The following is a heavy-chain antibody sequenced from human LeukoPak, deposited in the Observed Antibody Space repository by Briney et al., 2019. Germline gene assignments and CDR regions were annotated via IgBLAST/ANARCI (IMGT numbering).Heavy chain of an antibody. J-gene: IGHJ2*01. CDR3: ARVNWYFDL. V-gene: IGHV4-34*01. Sequence: PSETLSLTCAVYGGSFSGYYWSWIRQPPGKGREWMGELNHSGSTNYNPSLKSRVTISVDTSKNQFSLKLSSVTAADTAVYYCARVNWYFDLWGRGTLVTVSS. CDR1: GGSFSGYY. CDR2: LNHSGST.